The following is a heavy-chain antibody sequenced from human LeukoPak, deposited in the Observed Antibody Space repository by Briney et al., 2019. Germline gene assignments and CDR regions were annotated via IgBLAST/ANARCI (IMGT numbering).Heavy chain of an antibody. V-gene: IGHV3-23*01. CDR2: IINSGDFT. J-gene: IGHJ4*02. CDR3: AKDLSSSSWYFPFDY. D-gene: IGHD6-13*01. CDR1: GFTFSSYA. Sequence: GGSLRLSCAASGFTFSSYAMSWVRQAPGKGLEWVSAIINSGDFTYYADSVKGRFTISRVNSKSTLYLQMNSLRADDTAVYYCAKDLSSSSWYFPFDYWGQGALVTVSS.